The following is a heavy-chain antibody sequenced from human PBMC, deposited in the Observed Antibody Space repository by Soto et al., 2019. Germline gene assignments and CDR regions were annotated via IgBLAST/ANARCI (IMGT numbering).Heavy chain of an antibody. D-gene: IGHD4-17*01. CDR2: ISSSSSYT. CDR3: ARDVGPMTTVIL. Sequence: ESGGGLVKPGGSLRLSCAASGFTFSDYYMSWIRQAPGKGLEWVSYISSSSSYTNYADSVKGRFTISRDNAKNSLYLQMNSLRAEDTAVYYCARDVGPMTTVILWGQGTLVTVSS. V-gene: IGHV3-11*06. J-gene: IGHJ4*02. CDR1: GFTFSDYY.